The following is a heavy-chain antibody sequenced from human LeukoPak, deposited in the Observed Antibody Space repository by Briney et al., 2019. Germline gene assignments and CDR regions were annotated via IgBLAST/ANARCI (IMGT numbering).Heavy chain of an antibody. Sequence: SETLSLTCDVSGYSISSGCYWGWIRQPPGKGLEWIGTNGNTYYNPSLNSRATISVDTSRNQFSLELSSVTAADTAVFYCARARYNYGDSDYWGQGTLVTASS. CDR1: GYSISSGCY. J-gene: IGHJ4*02. CDR3: ARARYNYGDSDY. CDR2: NGNT. D-gene: IGHD5-18*01. V-gene: IGHV4-38-2*01.